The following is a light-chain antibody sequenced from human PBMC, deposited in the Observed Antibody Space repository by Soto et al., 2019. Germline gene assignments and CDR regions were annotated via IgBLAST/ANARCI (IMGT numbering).Light chain of an antibody. Sequence: QSALTQPASVSGSPGQSITISCTGTSSDVGGYNYVSWYQQHPGKAPKLMIYEVTNRPSGVSNRFSGSKSGNTASLPISGLQADDEADYYCSSYTSSITYVFGTGTKLTVL. CDR3: SSYTSSITYV. CDR2: EVT. CDR1: SSDVGGYNY. V-gene: IGLV2-14*01. J-gene: IGLJ1*01.